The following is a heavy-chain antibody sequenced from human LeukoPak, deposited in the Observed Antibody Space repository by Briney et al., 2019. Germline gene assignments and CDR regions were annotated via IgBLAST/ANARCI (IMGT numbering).Heavy chain of an antibody. J-gene: IGHJ4*02. D-gene: IGHD5-24*01. CDR2: IHPSGIF. Sequence: SETLSLTCAVYGGSCDDYYCSWIRQPPGKGLEWIGEIHPSGIFYHNPSLMSRVTISIDASKSQFSLRLTSVTAADTAFYYCARGRDRSKTGDHWGQGSLVTVSS. CDR1: GGSCDDYY. CDR3: ARGRDRSKTGDH. V-gene: IGHV4-34*01.